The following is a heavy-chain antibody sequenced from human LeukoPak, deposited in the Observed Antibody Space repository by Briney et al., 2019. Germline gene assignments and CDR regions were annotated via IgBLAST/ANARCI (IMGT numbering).Heavy chain of an antibody. D-gene: IGHD3-22*01. J-gene: IGHJ4*02. Sequence: PGGSLRLSCAASGFTVSSNYMSWVRQAPGKGLEWVSVIYSGGSTYYADSVEGRFTISRDNSKNTLYLQMNSLRAEDTAVYFCVVGGFYFGFGYWGQGTLVTVSS. CDR2: IYSGGST. V-gene: IGHV3-53*01. CDR1: GFTVSSNY. CDR3: VVGGFYFGFGY.